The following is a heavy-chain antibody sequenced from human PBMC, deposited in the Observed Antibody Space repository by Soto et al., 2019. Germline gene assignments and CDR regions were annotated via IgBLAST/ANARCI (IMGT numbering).Heavy chain of an antibody. J-gene: IGHJ5*02. V-gene: IGHV1-69*13. D-gene: IGHD6-6*01. CDR2: IIPIFGTA. Sequence: ASVKVSCKASGGTFSSYAISWVRQAPGQGLEWMGGIIPIFGTANYAQKFQGRVTITADESTSTAYMELSSLRSEDTAVYSCARVQLVTNWFDPWGQGTLVTVSS. CDR1: GGTFSSYA. CDR3: ARVQLVTNWFDP.